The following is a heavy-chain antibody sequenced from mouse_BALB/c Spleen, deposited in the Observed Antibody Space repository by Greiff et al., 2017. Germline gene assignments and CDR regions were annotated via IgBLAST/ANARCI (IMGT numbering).Heavy chain of an antibody. CDR3: ASRNPWFAY. D-gene: IGHD2-1*01. Sequence: DVQLQESGAELVKPGASVKLSCTASGFNIKDTYMHWVKQRPEQGLEWIGRIDPANGNTKYDPKFQGKATITADTSSNTAYLQLSSLTSEDTAVYYCASRNPWFAYWGQGTLVTVSA. CDR1: GFNIKDTY. V-gene: IGHV14-3*02. J-gene: IGHJ3*01. CDR2: IDPANGNT.